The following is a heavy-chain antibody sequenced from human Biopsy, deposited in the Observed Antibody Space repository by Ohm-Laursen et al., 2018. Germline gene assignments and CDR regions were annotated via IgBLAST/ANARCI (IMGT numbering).Heavy chain of an antibody. V-gene: IGHV1-69*13. CDR2: NIPILGTG. CDR3: ATKLTGYFHH. CDR1: GGTFSNYG. D-gene: IGHD3-9*01. Sequence: VKISCKIPGGTFSNYGVNWVRQAPGQGLEWLGGNIPILGTGNYAQKFQDRVTVAADTSTSTATMELRSLRSDDTAVYYCATKLTGYFHHWGQGTLVIVSS. J-gene: IGHJ1*01.